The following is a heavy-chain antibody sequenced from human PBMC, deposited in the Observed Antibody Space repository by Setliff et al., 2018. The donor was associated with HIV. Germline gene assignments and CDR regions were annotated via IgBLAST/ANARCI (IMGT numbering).Heavy chain of an antibody. CDR2: INHSGNT. CDR3: ARKPPNIAVKTWFDP. J-gene: IGHJ5*02. D-gene: IGHD6-19*01. V-gene: IGHV4-34*01. CDR1: GGSFSGFY. Sequence: SETLSLTCAVYGGSFSGFYWTWIRQPPGKGLEWVGEINHSGNTNYNPSLKSRVTISVDTSKKQFSLKLNSVIAADTAVYFCARKPPNIAVKTWFDPWGQGTLVTVPQ.